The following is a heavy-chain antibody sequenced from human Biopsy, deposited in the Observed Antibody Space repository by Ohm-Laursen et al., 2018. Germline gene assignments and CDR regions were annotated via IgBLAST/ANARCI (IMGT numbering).Heavy chain of an antibody. CDR2: INQAGTT. CDR3: GNEVHGRDY. D-gene: IGHD2-15*01. J-gene: IGHJ4*02. CDR1: GKTFSDYQ. Sequence: TLSLTCPVFGKTFSDYQRSWIRQPPGKGLEWIGQINQAGTTNYNPSLKSRVSISADASKYEFSLRLTSVTAADTAVYLCGNEVHGRDYWGLGAQVTVSS. V-gene: IGHV4-34*08.